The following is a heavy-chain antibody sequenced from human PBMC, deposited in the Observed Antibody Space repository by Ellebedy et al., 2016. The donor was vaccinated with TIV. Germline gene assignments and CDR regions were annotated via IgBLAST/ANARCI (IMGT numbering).Heavy chain of an antibody. V-gene: IGHV3-23*01. CDR1: GFTFSTYA. D-gene: IGHD1-7*01. Sequence: PGGSLRLSCVVSGFTFSTYAMRWFRQAPGKGLEWVSALTTGGVTFYADSVKGRFTVSRDTSRNTLYLQMSSLRAEDTAVYYCAKLPVAYNWNYADDYWGQGTLVTVSS. CDR3: AKLPVAYNWNYADDY. CDR2: LTTGGVT. J-gene: IGHJ4*02.